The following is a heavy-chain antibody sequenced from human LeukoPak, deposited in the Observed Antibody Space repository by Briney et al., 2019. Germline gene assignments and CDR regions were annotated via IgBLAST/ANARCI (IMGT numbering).Heavy chain of an antibody. D-gene: IGHD6-13*01. J-gene: IGHJ6*03. Sequence: ASVKVSCKASGYTFTSYDTNWVRQATGQGLEWMGWMNPNSGNTGYAQKFQGRVTMTRNTSISTAYMELSSLRSEDTAVYYCARGVASSSWYNYYYYYMDVWGKGTTVTVSS. CDR3: ARGVASSSWYNYYYYYMDV. CDR1: GYTFTSYD. CDR2: MNPNSGNT. V-gene: IGHV1-8*01.